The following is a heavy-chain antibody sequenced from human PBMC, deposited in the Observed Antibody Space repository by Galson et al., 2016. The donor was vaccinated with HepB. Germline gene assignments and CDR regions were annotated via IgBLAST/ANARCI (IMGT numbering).Heavy chain of an antibody. CDR2: IRTGGST. V-gene: IGHV3-53*01. CDR3: ALGTGIGWYGAD. Sequence: SLRLSCAASGFTVSSKYMSWVRQAPGKGLEWVSVIRTGGSTYYADSVKGRFTISRDNSKNTLYLQMNSLRAEDTAVYYCALGTGIGWYGADWGQGTLVTVSS. D-gene: IGHD6-19*01. J-gene: IGHJ4*02. CDR1: GFTVSSKY.